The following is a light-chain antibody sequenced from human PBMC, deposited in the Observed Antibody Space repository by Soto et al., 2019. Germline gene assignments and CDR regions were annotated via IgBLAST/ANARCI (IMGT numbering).Light chain of an antibody. CDR2: LGS. CDR1: QSLLHSNGYNY. CDR3: MQGLQIPGT. Sequence: DIVMTQSPLSLSVTPGEPASISCRSSQSLLHSNGYNYMDWYLQKPGQSPQLLIYLGSNRASGVPDRFSGSASGTDFTLKISRVEAEDVGVYYCMQGLQIPGTFGQGTKLEIK. J-gene: IGKJ2*01. V-gene: IGKV2-28*01.